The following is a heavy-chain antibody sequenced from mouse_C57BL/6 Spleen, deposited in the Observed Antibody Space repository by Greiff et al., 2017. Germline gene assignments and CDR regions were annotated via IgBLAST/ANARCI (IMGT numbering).Heavy chain of an antibody. D-gene: IGHD1-1*01. CDR2: IWRGGST. CDR3: AKNWDTVVDWYFDV. Sequence: QVQLQQSGPGLVQPSQSLSITCTVSGFSLTSYGVHWVRQSPGKGLEWLGVIWRGGSTDYNAAFISILSITKDNSKSQVFFKMNSLQADDTAIYYRAKNWDTVVDWYFDVWGTGTTVTVSS. CDR1: GFSLTSYG. J-gene: IGHJ1*03. V-gene: IGHV2-5*01.